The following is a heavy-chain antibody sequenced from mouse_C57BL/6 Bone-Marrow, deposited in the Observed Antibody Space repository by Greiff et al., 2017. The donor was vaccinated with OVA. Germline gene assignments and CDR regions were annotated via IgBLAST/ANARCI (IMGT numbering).Heavy chain of an antibody. Sequence: QVQLKESGAELVRPGTSVKVSCKASGYAFTNYLIEWVKQRPGQGLEWIGVINPGSGGTNYNEKFKGKATLTADKSSSTAYMQLSSLTSEDSAVYCCARSSYYWGQGTTLTVSS. D-gene: IGHD6-1*01. CDR2: INPGSGGT. V-gene: IGHV1-54*01. CDR1: GYAFTNYL. CDR3: ARSSYY. J-gene: IGHJ2*01.